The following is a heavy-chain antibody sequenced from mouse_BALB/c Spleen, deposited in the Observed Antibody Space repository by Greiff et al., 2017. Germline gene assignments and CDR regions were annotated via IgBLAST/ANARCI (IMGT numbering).Heavy chain of an antibody. CDR3: ARHWEGFAY. CDR1: GFTFSSYA. V-gene: IGHV5-9-3*01. D-gene: IGHD4-1*01. CDR2: ISSGGSYT. Sequence: EVQGVESGGGLVKPGGSLKLSCAASGFTFSSYAMSWVRQTPEKRLEWVATISSGGSYTYYPDSVKGRFTISRDNAKNTLYLQMSSLRSEDTAMYYCARHWEGFAYWGQGTLVTVSA. J-gene: IGHJ3*01.